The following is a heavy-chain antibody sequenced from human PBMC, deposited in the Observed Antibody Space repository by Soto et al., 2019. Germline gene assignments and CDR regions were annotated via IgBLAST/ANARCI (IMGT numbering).Heavy chain of an antibody. CDR3: ARGRITMVRGVEYYYYYYMDV. J-gene: IGHJ6*03. Sequence: PGGSLRLSCAASGFTVSSNYMSWVRQAPGKGLEWVSVIYSGGSTYYADSVKGRFTISRDDSKNTLYLQMNSLRAEDTAVYYCARGRITMVRGVEYYYYYYMDVWGKGTTVTVSS. D-gene: IGHD3-10*01. CDR1: GFTVSSNY. CDR2: IYSGGST. V-gene: IGHV3-66*01.